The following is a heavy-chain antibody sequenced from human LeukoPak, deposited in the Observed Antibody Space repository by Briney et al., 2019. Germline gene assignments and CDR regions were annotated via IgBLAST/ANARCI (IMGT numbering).Heavy chain of an antibody. CDR2: ISAYNGNT. CDR3: ARSFSRYCSGGSCYWAY. V-gene: IGHV1-18*01. Sequence: ASVKVSCKASGYTFTSYGISWVRQAPGQGLEWMGWISAYNGNTNYAQKLQGRVTMTTDTSTSTAYMELRSLRSDDTAVYYCARSFSRYCSGGSCYWAYWGQGTLVTVSS. D-gene: IGHD2-15*01. J-gene: IGHJ4*02. CDR1: GYTFTSYG.